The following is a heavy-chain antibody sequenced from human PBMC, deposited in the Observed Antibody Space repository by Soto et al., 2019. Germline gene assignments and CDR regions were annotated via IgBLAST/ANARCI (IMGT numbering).Heavy chain of an antibody. D-gene: IGHD3-10*01. CDR3: AREYGSGSYYNYYYYYYYMDV. CDR2: IDPSGGIT. CDR1: GYSFTNFH. Sequence: ASVKVSCKASGYSFTNFHIHWVRQAPGQGLEWKGMIDPSGGITRDAQRLQGRITMTRDASTSTVYMELRSLTSEDTAVYYCAREYGSGSYYNYYYYYYYMDVWGKGTTVTVSS. V-gene: IGHV1-46*01. J-gene: IGHJ6*03.